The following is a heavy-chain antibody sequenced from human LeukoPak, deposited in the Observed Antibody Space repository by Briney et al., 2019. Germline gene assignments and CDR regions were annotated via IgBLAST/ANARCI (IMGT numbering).Heavy chain of an antibody. CDR3: ARIGDSDAFDI. D-gene: IGHD4-17*01. CDR2: IGSSGSTI. Sequence: GGSLRLSCEASGFTFSTYEMNWVRQTPGKGLEWVSCIGSSGSTIYYADSVKGRFTISRDNGKNSLYLHMNSLRAEDTAVYYCARIGDSDAFDIWGQGTMVTVSS. J-gene: IGHJ3*02. CDR1: GFTFSTYE. V-gene: IGHV3-48*03.